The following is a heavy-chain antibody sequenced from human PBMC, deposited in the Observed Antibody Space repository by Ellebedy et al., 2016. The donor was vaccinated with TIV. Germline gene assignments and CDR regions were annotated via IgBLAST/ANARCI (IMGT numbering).Heavy chain of an antibody. CDR1: GWTFSELS. CDR3: ARDLGTRHPDGWFDP. CDR2: FDPGEGEI. Sequence: AASVKVSCKVSGWTFSELSMHWVRQAPGKGLEWMGAFDPGEGEIIYAQKLQGRVTMTTDTSTSTAYMELRSLRSDDTAVYYCARDLGTRHPDGWFDPWGQGTLVTVSS. D-gene: IGHD2-2*01. J-gene: IGHJ5*02. V-gene: IGHV1-24*01.